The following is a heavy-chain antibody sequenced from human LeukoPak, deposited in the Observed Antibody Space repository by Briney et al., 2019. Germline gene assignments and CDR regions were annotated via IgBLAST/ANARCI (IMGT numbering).Heavy chain of an antibody. D-gene: IGHD6-19*01. J-gene: IGHJ4*02. CDR1: GFSLSDYS. CDR3: ARPRSGWGFEC. CDR2: ISSSSSTK. Sequence: GGSLRLSCAASGFSLSDYSMNWVRQGPGKGLEWISYISSSSSTKYYADSVKGRFTISRDNVKNSLYLQLNSLRSEDTAVYYCARPRSGWGFECWGQGTLVTVSS. V-gene: IGHV3-48*04.